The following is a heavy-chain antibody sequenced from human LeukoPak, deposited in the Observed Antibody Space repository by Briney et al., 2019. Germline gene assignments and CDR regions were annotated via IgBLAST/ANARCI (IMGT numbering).Heavy chain of an antibody. CDR3: AKSTGTTHYYGMDV. D-gene: IGHD1-7*01. Sequence: SETLSLTCAVSGGSISSGGYSWSWIRQPPGKGLEWIGYIYHSGSTYYNPSLKSRVTISVDRSKNQFSLKLSSVTAADTAVYYCAKSTGTTHYYGMDVWGQGTTVTVSS. CDR1: GGSISSGGYS. CDR2: IYHSGST. J-gene: IGHJ6*02. V-gene: IGHV4-30-2*01.